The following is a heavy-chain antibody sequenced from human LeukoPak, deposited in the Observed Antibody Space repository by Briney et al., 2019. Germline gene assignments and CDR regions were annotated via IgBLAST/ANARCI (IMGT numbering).Heavy chain of an antibody. Sequence: ASVEVSCKASGYTFTSYGISWGRQAPGQGLEWMGWISAYNGNTNYAQKLQGRVTMTTDTSTSTAYMELRSLRSDDTAVYYCARRVGGYYYYYGMDVWGQGTTVTVSS. J-gene: IGHJ6*02. V-gene: IGHV1-18*01. CDR1: GYTFTSYG. CDR3: ARRVGGYYYYYGMDV. D-gene: IGHD3-16*01. CDR2: ISAYNGNT.